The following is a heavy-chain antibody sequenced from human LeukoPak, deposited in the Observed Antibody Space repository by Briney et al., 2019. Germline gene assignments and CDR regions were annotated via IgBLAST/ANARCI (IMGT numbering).Heavy chain of an antibody. Sequence: GGSLRLSCAASGFTFSSYAMSWVRQAPGKGLGWVSAISGSGGSTYYADSVKGRFTISRDNSKNTLYLQMNSLRAEDTAVYYCAKDLFPITMVRGVITGFDYWGQGTLVTVSS. CDR2: ISGSGGST. J-gene: IGHJ4*02. V-gene: IGHV3-23*01. D-gene: IGHD3-10*01. CDR3: AKDLFPITMVRGVITGFDY. CDR1: GFTFSSYA.